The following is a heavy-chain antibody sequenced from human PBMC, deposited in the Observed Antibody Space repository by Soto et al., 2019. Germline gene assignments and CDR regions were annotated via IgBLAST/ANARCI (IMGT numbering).Heavy chain of an antibody. D-gene: IGHD3-10*01. J-gene: IGHJ4*02. V-gene: IGHV1-46*01. CDR1: GYTFTSYY. Sequence: ASVKVSCKASGYTFTSYYMHWVRQAPGQGLEWMGIINPSGGGTSYAQKFQGRVTMTSDTSTSTVYMELSSLRSEDTAVYYCARDARGDEAPMDYWGQGTLVTVSS. CDR3: ARDARGDEAPMDY. CDR2: INPSGGGT.